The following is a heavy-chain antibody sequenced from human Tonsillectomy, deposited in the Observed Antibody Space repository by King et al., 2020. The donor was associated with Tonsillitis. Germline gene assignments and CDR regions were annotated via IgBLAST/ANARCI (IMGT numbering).Heavy chain of an antibody. J-gene: IGHJ4*02. CDR1: GFTFSSYS. CDR3: ARDLGSSGWSDTFDY. CDR2: ISSSSSTI. D-gene: IGHD6-19*01. Sequence: VQLVESGGGLVQPGGSLRLSCAASGFTFSSYSMNWVRQAPGKGLEWVSYISSSSSTICYADSVKGRFTISRDNAKNSLYLQMNSLRDEDTAVYYCARDLGSSGWSDTFDYWGQGTLVTVSS. V-gene: IGHV3-48*02.